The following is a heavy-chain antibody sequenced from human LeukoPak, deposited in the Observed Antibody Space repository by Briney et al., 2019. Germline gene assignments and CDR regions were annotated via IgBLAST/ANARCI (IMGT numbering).Heavy chain of an antibody. V-gene: IGHV4-39*07. Sequence: PSETLSLTCTVSGGSISSSSYYWGWIRQPPGKGLEWIGSIYYSGSTYYNPSLKSRVTISVDTSKNQFSLKLSSVTAADTAVYYCARDPRVGSSGGKEDDAFDIWGQGTMVTVSS. CDR2: IYYSGST. D-gene: IGHD2-15*01. CDR3: ARDPRVGSSGGKEDDAFDI. J-gene: IGHJ3*02. CDR1: GGSISSSSYY.